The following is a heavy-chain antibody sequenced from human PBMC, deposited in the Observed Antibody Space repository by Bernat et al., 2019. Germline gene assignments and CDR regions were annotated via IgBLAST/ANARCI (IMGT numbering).Heavy chain of an antibody. D-gene: IGHD6-19*01. CDR3: AREALSEQWLVPDFDY. J-gene: IGHJ4*02. V-gene: IGHV3-48*03. CDR1: GFTFSSYE. CDR2: ISSSGSTI. Sequence: EVQLVESGGGLVQPGGSLRLSCAASGFTFSSYEMNWVRQAPGKGLEWVSYISSSGSTIYYAESVKGRFTISRDNAKNSLYLQMNSLRAEDTAVYYCAREALSEQWLVPDFDYWGQGTLVTVSS.